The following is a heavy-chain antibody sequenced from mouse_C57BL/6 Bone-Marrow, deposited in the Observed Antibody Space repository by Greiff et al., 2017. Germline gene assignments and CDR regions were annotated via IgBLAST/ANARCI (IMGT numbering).Heavy chain of an antibody. V-gene: IGHV1-69*01. CDR2: IDPSDSYT. CDR3: ARRGRWLLRWYFDV. D-gene: IGHD2-3*01. J-gene: IGHJ1*03. Sequence: VQLQQPGAELVMPGASVKLSCKASGYTFTSYWMHWVKQRPGQGLEWIGEIDPSDSYTNYNQKFKGKSTLTVDKSSSTAYMQLSSLTSEDAAVYYCARRGRWLLRWYFDVWGTGTTVTVSS. CDR1: GYTFTSYW.